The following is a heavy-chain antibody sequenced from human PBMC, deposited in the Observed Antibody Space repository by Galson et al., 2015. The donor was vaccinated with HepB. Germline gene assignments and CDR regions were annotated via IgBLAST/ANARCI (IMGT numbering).Heavy chain of an antibody. J-gene: IGHJ4*02. V-gene: IGHV3-30*03. Sequence: SLRLSCAASGFTFSNYGIHWVRQAPGKGLEWVAAISYDENNKYYEDSVRGRFTISRDNSKNTLYLQMNSLRAEDTAVYYCARGGSVRWLRIYYEYWGQGTLVTVSS. D-gene: IGHD5-12*01. CDR2: ISYDENNK. CDR1: GFTFSNYG. CDR3: ARGGSVRWLRIYYEY.